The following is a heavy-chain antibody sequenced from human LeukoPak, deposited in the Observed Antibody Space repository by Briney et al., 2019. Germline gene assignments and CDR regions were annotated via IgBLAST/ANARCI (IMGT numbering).Heavy chain of an antibody. J-gene: IGHJ4*02. V-gene: IGHV3-33*01. CDR3: SRFRSGYYSDY. Sequence: PGRSLRLSWAAAGFTFSSYGMHWVRQAPGKGLEWVAGIWYDGSNKYYADSVKGRFTISRDNSKNTLYLQMNSLRAEDTAVYYCSRFRSGYYSDYWGQGSLVTVSS. CDR1: GFTFSSYG. CDR2: IWYDGSNK. D-gene: IGHD3-22*01.